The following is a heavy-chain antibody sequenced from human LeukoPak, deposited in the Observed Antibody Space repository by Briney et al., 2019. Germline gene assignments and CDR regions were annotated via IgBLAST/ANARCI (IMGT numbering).Heavy chain of an antibody. Sequence: ASVKVSCKASGYTFTSYDINWVRQATGQELEWMGWMNPNSGNTGYAQKFQGRVTMTRNTSISTAYMELSSLRSEDTAVYYCARGGEAIRYFDWLLRPRVNDAFDIWGQGTMVTVSS. CDR3: ARGGEAIRYFDWLLRPRVNDAFDI. CDR2: MNPNSGNT. V-gene: IGHV1-8*01. D-gene: IGHD3-9*01. CDR1: GYTFTSYD. J-gene: IGHJ3*02.